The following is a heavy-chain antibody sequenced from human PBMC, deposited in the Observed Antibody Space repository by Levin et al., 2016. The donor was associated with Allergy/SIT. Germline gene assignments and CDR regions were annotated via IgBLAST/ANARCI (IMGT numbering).Heavy chain of an antibody. V-gene: IGHV1-2*02. CDR2: INPNSGGT. J-gene: IGHJ4*02. CDR1: GDTFTGYY. CDR3: ARGGYYYDTGGYRLDF. D-gene: IGHD3-22*01. Sequence: ASVKVSCKASGDTFTGYYMHWVRQAPGQGLEWMGWINPNSGGTNYAQKFQGRVTMTRNTSISTAYMELRSLRSDDTAVYYCARGGYYYDTGGYRLDFWGQGTLVTVSS.